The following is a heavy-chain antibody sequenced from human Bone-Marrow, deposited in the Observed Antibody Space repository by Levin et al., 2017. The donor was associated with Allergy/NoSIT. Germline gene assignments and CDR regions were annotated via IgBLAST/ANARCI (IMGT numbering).Heavy chain of an antibody. CDR1: GGSIRSYY. CDR2: IFPSGTT. J-gene: IGHJ4*02. CDR3: ARIGIYRYFDY. V-gene: IGHV4-4*07. D-gene: IGHD1-14*01. Sequence: SETLSLTCTVSGGSIRSYYWSWIRQPAGKGLEWIGRIFPSGTTSYNPSLKSRVTMSVDTSKNHFSLNLNSETAADTAVYYCARIGIYRYFDYWGQGTLVTVSS.